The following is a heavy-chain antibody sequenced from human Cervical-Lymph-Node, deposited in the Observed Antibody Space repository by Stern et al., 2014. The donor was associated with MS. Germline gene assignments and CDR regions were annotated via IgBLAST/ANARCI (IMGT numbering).Heavy chain of an antibody. J-gene: IGHJ4*02. V-gene: IGHV3-74*02. D-gene: IGHD4-23*01. Sequence: EVHLVESGGGLVQPGGSLRLSCAASGFTFSTYWMHWVRQAPGKGLVWVSRINSDGRTTTYADSVSGRFTISRDNANNTLYLQMNSLRAEDTAVYYCARVGYGGNSAFDYWGQGTLVTVSS. CDR3: ARVGYGGNSAFDY. CDR1: GFTFSTYW. CDR2: INSDGRTT.